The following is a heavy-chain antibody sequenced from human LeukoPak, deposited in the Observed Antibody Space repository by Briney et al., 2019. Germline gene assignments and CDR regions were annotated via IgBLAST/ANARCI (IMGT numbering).Heavy chain of an antibody. J-gene: IGHJ3*02. Sequence: GGSLRLSCAASXXXXXXXXXXXVXXXXXXXXGXXXXXXSDGSRTNYXDSVQGRFSISRDNAKHTLYLQMNSLRTDDTAVXYCARPETQYSSGLDGFDIWGQGTMVTVSS. CDR2: XXSDGSRT. CDR3: ARPETQYSSGLDGFDI. CDR1: XXXXXXXX. V-gene: IGHV3-74*01. D-gene: IGHD6-19*01.